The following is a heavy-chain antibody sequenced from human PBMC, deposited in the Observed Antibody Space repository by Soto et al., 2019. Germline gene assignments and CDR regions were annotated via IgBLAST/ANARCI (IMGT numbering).Heavy chain of an antibody. CDR1: GYTFTSYG. CDR3: AKSIVVVTAQDY. V-gene: IGHV1-18*01. CDR2: INTYNGNT. D-gene: IGHD2-21*02. J-gene: IGHJ4*02. Sequence: ASVKVSCKTFGYTFTSYGIGWARQAPGQGLEWMGWINTYNGNTNYAQNLQGRVTLTRDTSTSTAYMELRSLRSNDTAVYYCAKSIVVVTAQDYWSQGTLVTVSS.